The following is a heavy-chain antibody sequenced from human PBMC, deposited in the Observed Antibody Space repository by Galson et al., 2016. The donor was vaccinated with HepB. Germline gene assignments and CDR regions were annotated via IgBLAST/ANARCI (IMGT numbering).Heavy chain of an antibody. CDR1: GFTVSSNY. Sequence: SLRLSCAASGFTVSSNYMSWVRQAPGKGLEWVSVIYSGGSTYYADSVKGRFTISRDNSKNTLHLQMNSLRAEATAVSYCARGNYGDPFDYWGQGTLVTVSA. J-gene: IGHJ4*02. V-gene: IGHV3-53*01. CDR2: IYSGGST. D-gene: IGHD4-17*01. CDR3: ARGNYGDPFDY.